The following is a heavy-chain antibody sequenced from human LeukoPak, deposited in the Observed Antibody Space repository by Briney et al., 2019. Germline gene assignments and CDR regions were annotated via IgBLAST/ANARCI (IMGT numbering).Heavy chain of an antibody. D-gene: IGHD7-27*01. CDR1: GFTFSAYW. CDR2: IRDDGSEE. CDR3: ARVLGLKGFDS. J-gene: IGHJ5*01. Sequence: PGGSLXPSCAASGFTFSAYWMTWVRQAPGRGLEWVADIRDDGSEEYYGDSVRGRFTISRDNAKNSVDLQMHSLRVEDTAVYYCARVLGLKGFDSWGQGTLVTVSS. V-gene: IGHV3-7*04.